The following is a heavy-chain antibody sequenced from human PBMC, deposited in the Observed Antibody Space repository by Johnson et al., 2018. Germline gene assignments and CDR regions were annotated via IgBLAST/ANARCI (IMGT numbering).Heavy chain of an antibody. CDR1: GGSISSYY. CDR3: ARGDPYYDFWSGGTYYYYMDV. V-gene: IGHV4-59*01. J-gene: IGHJ6*03. D-gene: IGHD3-3*01. Sequence: QVQLQESGPGLVKPSETLSLTCTVSGGSISSYYWSWIRQPPGKGLEWIGYIYYSGSTNYNPSLKSRVTISVDTSKNQFSLKLRSLTAADTAVYYCARGDPYYDFWSGGTYYYYMDVWGKGTTVTVSS. CDR2: IYYSGST.